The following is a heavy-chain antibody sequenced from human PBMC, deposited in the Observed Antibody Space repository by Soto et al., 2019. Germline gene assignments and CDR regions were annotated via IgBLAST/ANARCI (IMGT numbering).Heavy chain of an antibody. V-gene: IGHV1-69*12. CDR1: GGTFSSYA. D-gene: IGHD3-22*01. Sequence: QVQLVQSGAEVKKPGSSVKVSCKASGGTFSSYAISWVRQAPGQGLEWMGGIIPIFGTANYAQKFQGRVTITADESTSTAYMELSSLRSEDTAVHYCAREDYYDSSGYSNAFDIWGQGTMVTVSS. CDR2: IIPIFGTA. CDR3: AREDYYDSSGYSNAFDI. J-gene: IGHJ3*02.